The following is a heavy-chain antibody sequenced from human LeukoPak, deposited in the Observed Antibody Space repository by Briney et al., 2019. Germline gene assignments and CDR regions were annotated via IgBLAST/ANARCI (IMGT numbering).Heavy chain of an antibody. CDR3: ARGDDSSGHWGY. V-gene: IGHV4-59*13. CDR2: NYYSGST. J-gene: IGHJ4*02. D-gene: IGHD3-22*01. CDR1: GHSISSYY. Sequence: SEPLSLLCTVSGHSISSYYWSWIRQPPGKGREWIGYNYYSGSTNYNPSLKSRVTISVDTSKNQFSLKLSSVTAADTAVYYCARGDDSSGHWGYWGQGTLVTVSS.